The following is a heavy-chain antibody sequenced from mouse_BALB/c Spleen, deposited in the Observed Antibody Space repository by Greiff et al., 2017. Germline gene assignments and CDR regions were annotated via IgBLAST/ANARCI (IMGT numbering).Heavy chain of an antibody. V-gene: IGHV5-6-4*01. D-gene: IGHD1-1*01. CDR3: TRDGYYGSRGAMDY. J-gene: IGHJ4*01. CDR2: ISSGGSYT. Sequence: EVQRVESGGGLVKPGGSLKLSCAASGFTFSSYTMSWVRQTPEKRLEWVATISSGGSYTYYPDSVKGRFTISRDNAKNTLYLQMSSLKSEDTAMYYCTRDGYYGSRGAMDYWGQGTSVTVSS. CDR1: GFTFSSYT.